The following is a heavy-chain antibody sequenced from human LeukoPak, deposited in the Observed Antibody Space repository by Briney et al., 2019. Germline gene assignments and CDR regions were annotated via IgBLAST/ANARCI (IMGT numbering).Heavy chain of an antibody. J-gene: IGHJ6*03. D-gene: IGHD2-8*01. CDR3: ARVRDGLDSYYYYYMDV. V-gene: IGHV4-59*01. CDR1: GGSISSYY. Sequence: PSETLSLTCTVSGGSISSYYWSWIRQPPGKGLEWIGYIYYSGSTNYNPSLKSRVTISVDTSKNQFSLKLSSVTAADTAVYYCARVRDGLDSYYYYYMDVWGKGTTVTVSS. CDR2: IYYSGST.